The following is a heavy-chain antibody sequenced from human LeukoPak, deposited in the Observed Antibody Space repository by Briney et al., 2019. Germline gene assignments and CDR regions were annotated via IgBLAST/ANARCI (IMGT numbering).Heavy chain of an antibody. CDR1: EFSVSSNY. Sequence: GGSLRLSCAASEFSVSSNYMTWVRQAPGKGLECVAIIYSGGTTYYADSVRGRFTISRDNSKNTLYLQMDRLRVEDTAVYYCARKSDTLMLRGGDCWGQGTLVTVSS. CDR2: IYSGGTT. V-gene: IGHV3-66*01. CDR3: ARKSDTLMLRGGDC. D-gene: IGHD3-10*01. J-gene: IGHJ4*02.